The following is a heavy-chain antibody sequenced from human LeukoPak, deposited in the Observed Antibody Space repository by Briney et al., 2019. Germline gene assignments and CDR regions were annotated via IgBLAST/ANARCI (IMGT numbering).Heavy chain of an antibody. J-gene: IGHJ4*02. CDR1: GGSISSHY. CDR3: ASWGEDSSGYYYYFDY. V-gene: IGHV4-59*11. CDR2: IYYSGST. Sequence: SETLSLTCTVSGGSISSHYWSWIRQPPGKGLEWIGYIYYSGSTNYNPSLKSRVTISVDTSKNQFSLKLSSVTAADTAVYYCASWGEDSSGYYYYFDYWGQGTLVTVSS. D-gene: IGHD3-22*01.